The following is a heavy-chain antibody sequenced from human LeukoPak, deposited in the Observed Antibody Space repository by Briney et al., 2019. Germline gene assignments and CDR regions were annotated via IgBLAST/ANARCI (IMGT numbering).Heavy chain of an antibody. V-gene: IGHV3-53*01. CDR2: IYSGGST. Sequence: GGSLRLPCAASGFTVSTSYMTWVRQAPGKGLEWVSVIYSGGSTYYADSVRGRFTISRDNSKNTLYLQMNSLRAEDTAVYYCARETGGLPNLDYWGQGTLVTVSS. CDR3: ARETGGLPNLDY. D-gene: IGHD3/OR15-3a*01. J-gene: IGHJ4*02. CDR1: GFTVSTSY.